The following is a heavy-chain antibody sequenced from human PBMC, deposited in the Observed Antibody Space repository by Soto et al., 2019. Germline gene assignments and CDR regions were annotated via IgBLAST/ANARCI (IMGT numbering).Heavy chain of an antibody. J-gene: IGHJ6*02. V-gene: IGHV3-30-3*01. CDR2: ISYDESNK. CDR3: ASGLKPGYSYGYDYYYSCMDV. CDR1: GFTFSSYA. Sequence: GGSLRLSGAASGFTFSSYAMHSVRQAPGKGLELVAVISYDESNKYYAYSVNSRVTVSSDNYKNTLYLQTNSLRAEDTVVYYCASGLKPGYSYGYDYYYSCMDVWGQGTTVTVSS. D-gene: IGHD5-18*01.